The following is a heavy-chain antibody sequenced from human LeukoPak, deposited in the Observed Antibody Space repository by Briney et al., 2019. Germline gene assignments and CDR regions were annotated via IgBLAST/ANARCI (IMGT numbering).Heavy chain of an antibody. CDR2: IITIFGTA. CDR3: ARVAAGTDYKYGMDV. CDR1: GGTFSNYA. Sequence: LVKVSCKASGGTFSNYAINWVRQAPGQGLEWMGGIITIFGTASSVQRFQGRVTITADESTSTAYMELSSLRSEDTAVYYCARVAAGTDYKYGMDVWGQGTTVTVSS. D-gene: IGHD6-13*01. J-gene: IGHJ6*02. V-gene: IGHV1-69*13.